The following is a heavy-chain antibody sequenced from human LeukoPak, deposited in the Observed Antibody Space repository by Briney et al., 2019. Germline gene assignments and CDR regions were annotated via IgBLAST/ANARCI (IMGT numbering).Heavy chain of an antibody. CDR2: IYYSGST. J-gene: IGHJ4*02. D-gene: IGHD3-22*01. Sequence: PSETLSLTCTVSGGSVSSGSYYWSWIRQPPGKGLEWIGYIYYSGSTSYNLSLKSRVTISVDTSRNQFSLTMTSMTAADTAIYYCTRGGGSGYYFGIPRYYFDAWGQGVLVTVSS. V-gene: IGHV4-61*01. CDR1: GGSVSSGSYY. CDR3: TRGGGSGYYFGIPRYYFDA.